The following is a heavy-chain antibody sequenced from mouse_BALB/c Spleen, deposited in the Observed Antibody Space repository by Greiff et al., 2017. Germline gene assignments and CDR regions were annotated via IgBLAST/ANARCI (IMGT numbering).Heavy chain of an antibody. J-gene: IGHJ4*01. D-gene: IGHD1-1*01. CDR3: ARMTYGSSYYAMDY. V-gene: IGHV1-87*01. CDR2: IYPGDGDT. Sequence: VQLQQSGAELARPGASVKLSCKASGYTFTSYWMQWVKQRPGQGLEWIGAIYPGDGDTRYTQKFKGKATLTADKSSSTAYMQLSSLASEDSAVYYCARMTYGSSYYAMDYWGQGTSVTVSS. CDR1: GYTFTSYW.